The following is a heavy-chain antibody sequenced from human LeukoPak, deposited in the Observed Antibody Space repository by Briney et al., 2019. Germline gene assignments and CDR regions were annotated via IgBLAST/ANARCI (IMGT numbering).Heavy chain of an antibody. CDR3: ARLHPHDLGSSSYYYYYMDV. Sequence: SETLSLTCTVSGGSISSYYWSWIRQPPGKGLEWIGYIYTSGSTNYNPSLKSRVTISVDTSKNQFSLKLSSVTAADTAVYYCARLHPHDLGSSSYYYYYMDVWGKGTTVTVSS. D-gene: IGHD6-6*01. J-gene: IGHJ6*03. V-gene: IGHV4-4*09. CDR2: IYTSGST. CDR1: GGSISSYY.